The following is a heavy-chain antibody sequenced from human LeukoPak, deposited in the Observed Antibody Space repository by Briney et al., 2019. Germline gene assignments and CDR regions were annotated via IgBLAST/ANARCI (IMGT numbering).Heavy chain of an antibody. Sequence: SGGSLRLSCAASGFTFTTYWMSWVRQAPGKGLEWVANIKQDGTEKYYVDSVKGRFTISRDNAKNSLYLQMNSLRAEDTAVYYCARGTAEWFGELLFYAFDIWGQGTMVTVSS. D-gene: IGHD3-10*01. CDR3: ARGTAEWFGELLFYAFDI. J-gene: IGHJ3*02. CDR1: GFTFTTYW. V-gene: IGHV3-7*01. CDR2: IKQDGTEK.